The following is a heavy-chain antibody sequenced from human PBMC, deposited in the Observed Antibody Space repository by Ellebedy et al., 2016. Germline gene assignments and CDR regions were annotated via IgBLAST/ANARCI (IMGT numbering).Heavy chain of an antibody. CDR1: GGSISGYY. Sequence: SETLSLTXTVSGGSISGYYWSWLRQSPGRGLEWIGYIYYRGTTAYHPSLKSRVTVSVDTSKNQFSLRLNSVTAADTAVYYCARHNKVDPSGSYVEDYWGQGTLVTVSS. CDR3: ARHNKVDPSGSYVEDY. V-gene: IGHV4-59*08. D-gene: IGHD3-10*01. J-gene: IGHJ4*02. CDR2: IYYRGTT.